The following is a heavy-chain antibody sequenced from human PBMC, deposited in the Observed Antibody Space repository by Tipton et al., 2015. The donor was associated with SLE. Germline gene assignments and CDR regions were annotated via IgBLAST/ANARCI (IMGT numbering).Heavy chain of an antibody. CDR2: INHSGST. CDR3: AETRGSGWPPGDY. D-gene: IGHD6-19*01. Sequence: TLSLTCAVYGGSFSGYYWSWIRQPPGKGLEWIGEINHSGSTNYNPSLKSRVTISVDTSKNQFSLKLSSVTAADTAVYYCAETRGSGWPPGDYWGQGTLVTVSS. V-gene: IGHV4-34*01. J-gene: IGHJ4*02. CDR1: GGSFSGYY.